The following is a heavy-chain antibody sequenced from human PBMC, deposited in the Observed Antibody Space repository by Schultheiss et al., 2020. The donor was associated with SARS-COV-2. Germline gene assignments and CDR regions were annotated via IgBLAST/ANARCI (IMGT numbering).Heavy chain of an antibody. CDR3: ARDYAYYDSSGDFDY. D-gene: IGHD3-22*01. Sequence: SETLSLTCTVSGGSISSYYWGWIRQPPGKGLEWIGSIYYSGSTYYNPSLKSRVTISVDTSKNQFSLKLSSVTAADTAVYYCARDYAYYDSSGDFDYWGQGTLVTVAS. V-gene: IGHV4-39*07. CDR1: GGSISSYY. J-gene: IGHJ4*02. CDR2: IYYSGST.